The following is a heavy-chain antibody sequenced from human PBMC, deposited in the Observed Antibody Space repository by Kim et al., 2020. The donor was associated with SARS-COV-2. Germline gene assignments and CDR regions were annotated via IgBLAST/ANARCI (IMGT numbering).Heavy chain of an antibody. CDR3: ARDRPVKTYYYDSSGYHAGFDY. D-gene: IGHD3-22*01. CDR1: GFTFSSYE. Sequence: GGSLRLSCAASGFTFSSYEMNWVRQAPGKGLEWVSYISSSGSTIYYADSVKGRFTISRDNAKNSLYLQMNSLRAEDTAVYYCARDRPVKTYYYDSSGYHAGFDYWSQGTLVTVSS. V-gene: IGHV3-48*03. CDR2: ISSSGSTI. J-gene: IGHJ4*02.